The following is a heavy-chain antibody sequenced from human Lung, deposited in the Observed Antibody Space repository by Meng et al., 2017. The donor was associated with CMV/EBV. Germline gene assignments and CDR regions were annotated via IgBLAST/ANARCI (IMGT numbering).Heavy chain of an antibody. V-gene: IGHV3-53*01. CDR2: IYSGDNT. Sequence: GESLKISCAASGFTVSNSYMSWVRQAPGKGLEQVSVIYSGDNTFYADSVKGRFSITRDSSKNTLYLQMDSLRAEDAADTYCAGGWGMIVSAKPLGWFDPWGQGTLVTVSS. J-gene: IGHJ5*02. D-gene: IGHD3-22*01. CDR3: AGGWGMIVSAKPLGWFDP. CDR1: GFTVSNSY.